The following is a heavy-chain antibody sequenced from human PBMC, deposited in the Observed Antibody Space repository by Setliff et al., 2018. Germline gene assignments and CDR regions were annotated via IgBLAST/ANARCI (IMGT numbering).Heavy chain of an antibody. D-gene: IGHD1-1*01. CDR3: ARLKVGNNWPDY. CDR2: LYPSGFT. J-gene: IGHJ4*02. CDR1: GASVSSNDYF. V-gene: IGHV4-39*01. Sequence: SETLSLTCSVSGASVSSNDYFWAWIRQPPRERLHWIGTLYPSGFTYYNPSLRDRVTISADSSKDELSLSLQSVTAADSAVYYCARLKVGNNWPDYWGQGTQVTVSS.